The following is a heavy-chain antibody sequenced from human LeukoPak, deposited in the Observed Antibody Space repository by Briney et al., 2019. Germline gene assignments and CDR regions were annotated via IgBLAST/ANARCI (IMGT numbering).Heavy chain of an antibody. CDR1: GFTFSSYG. Sequence: GGSLRLSCAASGFTFSSYGMSWVRQAPGKGLEWVSAISGSGGSTYYADSVKGGFTLSRDNSKNTLYLQMNSLRAEDTAVYYCAKGGYYYGSGSYYRWFDPWGQGTLVTVSS. V-gene: IGHV3-23*01. D-gene: IGHD3-10*01. CDR3: AKGGYYYGSGSYYRWFDP. J-gene: IGHJ5*02. CDR2: ISGSGGST.